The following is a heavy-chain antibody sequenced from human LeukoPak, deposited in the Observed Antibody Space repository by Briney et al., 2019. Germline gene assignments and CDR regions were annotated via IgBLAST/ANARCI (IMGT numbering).Heavy chain of an antibody. CDR2: IYHSGST. Sequence: SETLSLTCTVSGYSISSGYYWGWIRQPPGKGLEWIGSIYHSGSTYYNPSLKSRVTISVDTSKNQFSLKLSSVTAADTAVYYCARGRYDYGDYYFDYWGQGTLVTVSS. J-gene: IGHJ4*02. CDR1: GYSISSGYY. CDR3: ARGRYDYGDYYFDY. V-gene: IGHV4-38-2*02. D-gene: IGHD4-17*01.